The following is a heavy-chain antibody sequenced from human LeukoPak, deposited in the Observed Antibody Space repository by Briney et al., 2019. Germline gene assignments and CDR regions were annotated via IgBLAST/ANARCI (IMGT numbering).Heavy chain of an antibody. D-gene: IGHD3-3*01. CDR1: GGSISSSSYY. J-gene: IGHJ4*02. Sequence: SETLSLTCTVSGGSISSSSYYWGWIRQPPGKGLEWIGSIYYSGSTYYNPSLKSRVSISVDTSKNQFSLKLSSVTAADTAVYYCARVRLAPRHRAYDFWSGYSGPIDYCAQGTGVIVSS. V-gene: IGHV4-39*01. CDR3: ARVRLAPRHRAYDFWSGYSGPIDY. CDR2: IYYSGST.